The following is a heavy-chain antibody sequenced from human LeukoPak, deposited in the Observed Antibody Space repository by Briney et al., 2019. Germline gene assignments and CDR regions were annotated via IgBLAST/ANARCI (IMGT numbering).Heavy chain of an antibody. J-gene: IGHJ4*02. D-gene: IGHD2-2*01. CDR2: ISAHNGNT. CDR1: GYTFTSYA. V-gene: IGHV1-18*01. Sequence: ASVKVSCKASGYTFTSYAMHWVRQAPGQGLEWMGWISAHNGNTNYAQKLQGRVTMTTDTSTSTAYMELRSLRSDDTAVYYCARMNSGVPIDYWGQGTLVTVSS. CDR3: ARMNSGVPIDY.